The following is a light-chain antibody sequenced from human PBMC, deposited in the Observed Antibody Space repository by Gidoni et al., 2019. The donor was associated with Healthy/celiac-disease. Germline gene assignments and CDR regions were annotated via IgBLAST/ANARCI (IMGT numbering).Light chain of an antibody. Sequence: VLTQPPPVSWAPGPRVTISCTGSSPNIGARYAVHWYQLLPGTAPKLLIYSNIHRPSGVLDRFSGSKSGTSASLAITGLQAEDEADYYCQSYDSSLSGSVFGGGTKLTVL. CDR1: SPNIGARYA. CDR3: QSYDSSLSGSV. CDR2: SNI. V-gene: IGLV1-40*01. J-gene: IGLJ2*01.